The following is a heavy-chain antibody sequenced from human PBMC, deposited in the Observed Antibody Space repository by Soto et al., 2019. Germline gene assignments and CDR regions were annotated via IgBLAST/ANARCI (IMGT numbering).Heavy chain of an antibody. CDR2: INAGNGNT. D-gene: IGHD2-2*01. CDR3: ARILLFVGYCSSTSCQYGMDV. V-gene: IGHV1-3*01. Sequence: ASVKVSCKASGYTFTSYAMHWVRQAPGQRLEWMGWINAGNGNTKYSQKFHCRVTITRDTSASTAYMELSSLRSEDTAVYYCARILLFVGYCSSTSCQYGMDVWGQGTTVTVSS. J-gene: IGHJ6*02. CDR1: GYTFTSYA.